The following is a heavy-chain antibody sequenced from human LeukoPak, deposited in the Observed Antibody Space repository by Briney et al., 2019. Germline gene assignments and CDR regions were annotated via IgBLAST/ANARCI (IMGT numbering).Heavy chain of an antibody. J-gene: IGHJ4*02. D-gene: IGHD5-18*01. V-gene: IGHV3-30*18. CDR1: GFTFSSYW. CDR3: AKEERGYSYGPPFDY. CDR2: ISYDGSNK. Sequence: GGSLRLSCAASGFTFSSYWMSWVRQAPGKGLEWVAVISYDGSNKYYADSVKGRFTISRDNSKNTLYLQMNSLRAEDTAVYYCAKEERGYSYGPPFDYWGQGTLVTVSS.